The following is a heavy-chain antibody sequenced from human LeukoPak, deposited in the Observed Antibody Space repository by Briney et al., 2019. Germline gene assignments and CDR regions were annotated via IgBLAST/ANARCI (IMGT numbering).Heavy chain of an antibody. CDR2: IYTSGST. J-gene: IGHJ3*02. CDR3: AREAVAGSMNAFDI. CDR1: GGSISSGSYY. D-gene: IGHD6-19*01. Sequence: PSQTLSLTCTVSGGSISSGSYYWSWIRQPAGKGLEWIGRIYTSGSTNYNPSLKSRVTISVDTSKNQFSLKLSSVTAADTAVYYCAREAVAGSMNAFDIWGQGTMVTVSS. V-gene: IGHV4-61*02.